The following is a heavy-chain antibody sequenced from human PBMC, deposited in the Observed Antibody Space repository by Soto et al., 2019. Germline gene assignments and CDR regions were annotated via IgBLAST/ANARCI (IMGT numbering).Heavy chain of an antibody. V-gene: IGHV3-48*01. CDR2: ISSGRTTM. CDR1: GFTFSSYG. CDR3: ARWGIAAAGAAYYYMDV. J-gene: IGHJ6*03. D-gene: IGHD6-13*01. Sequence: GGSLRLSCAASGFTFSSYGMNWVRQAPGKGLEWVSYISSGRTTMYYADSVKGRFTISSDNAKNSLYLQMNSLRAEDTAVYYCARWGIAAAGAAYYYMDVWGKGTTVTVSS.